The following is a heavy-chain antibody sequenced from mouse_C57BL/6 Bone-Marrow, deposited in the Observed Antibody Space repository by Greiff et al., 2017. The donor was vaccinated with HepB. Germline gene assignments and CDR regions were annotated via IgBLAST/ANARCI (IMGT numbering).Heavy chain of an antibody. Sequence: VQLQQSGAELVKPGASVKMSCKASGYTFTSYWITWVKQRPGQGLEWIGDIYPGSGSTNYNEKFKSKATLTVDTSSSTAYMQLSSLTSEDSAVYYCARRRDYYGSSHWYFDVWGTGTTVTVSS. CDR1: GYTFTSYW. D-gene: IGHD1-1*01. V-gene: IGHV1-55*01. CDR2: IYPGSGST. CDR3: ARRRDYYGSSHWYFDV. J-gene: IGHJ1*03.